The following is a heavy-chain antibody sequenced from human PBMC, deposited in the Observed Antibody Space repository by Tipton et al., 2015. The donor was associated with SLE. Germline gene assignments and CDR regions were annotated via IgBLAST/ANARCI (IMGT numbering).Heavy chain of an antibody. D-gene: IGHD2-15*01. CDR2: ISSDGST. V-gene: IGHV4-59*01. CDR1: GASISTYY. J-gene: IGHJ4*02. Sequence: LVKPSETLPLTCTVSGASISTYYWTWIRQTPGKGLEWLGYISSDGSTNYNPSLQSRVVISDDTSKNQFSLRLRSMTAADTAVYYCARGLTQSPDYWGQGTLVTVSS. CDR3: ARGLTQSPDY.